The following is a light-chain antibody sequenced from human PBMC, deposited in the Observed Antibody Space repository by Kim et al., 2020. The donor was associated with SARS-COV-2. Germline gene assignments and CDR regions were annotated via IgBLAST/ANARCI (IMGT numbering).Light chain of an antibody. CDR2: GKN. J-gene: IGLJ3*02. CDR1: SLRSYY. V-gene: IGLV3-19*01. Sequence: ALGQTVRITGQGDSLRSYYASWYRQKPGQAPVLVIYGKNNRPSGIPDRFSGSSSGNTASLTITGAQAEDEADYYCNSRDSSGNHLVFGGGTQLTVL. CDR3: NSRDSSGNHLV.